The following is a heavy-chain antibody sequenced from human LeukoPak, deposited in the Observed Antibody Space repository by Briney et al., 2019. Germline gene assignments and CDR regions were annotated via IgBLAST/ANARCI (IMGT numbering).Heavy chain of an antibody. V-gene: IGHV1-69*04. D-gene: IGHD3/OR15-3a*01. J-gene: IGHJ4*02. CDR2: IIPILGIA. CDR1: GGTFISYA. Sequence: SVKVSFKASGGTFISYAISWVGQAPGQGREWMGRIIPILGIANYAQKFQGRVTITADKSTSTAYMELSSLRSEDTAVYYCVISPPRDFWGQGTLVTVSS. CDR3: VISPPRDF.